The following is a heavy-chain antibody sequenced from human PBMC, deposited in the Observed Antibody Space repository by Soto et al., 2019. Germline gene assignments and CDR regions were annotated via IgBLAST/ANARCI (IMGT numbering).Heavy chain of an antibody. CDR1: GSVVSGSRCF. CDR2: IYYSGST. D-gene: IGHD3-22*01. Sequence: PSWSVWLTGTLAGSVVSGSRCFFIWIRQTPGKVLEWIGSIYYSGSTYYNPSLKSRVTISVGTSKSQFSLKLSYVTAEDTAVYYCARHPRESSGYWYYFDYWGQGNLVTVSS. CDR3: ARHPRESSGYWYYFDY. V-gene: IGHV4-39*01. J-gene: IGHJ4*02.